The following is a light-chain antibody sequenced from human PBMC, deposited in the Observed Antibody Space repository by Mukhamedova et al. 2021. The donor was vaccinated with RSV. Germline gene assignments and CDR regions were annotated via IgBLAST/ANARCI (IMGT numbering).Light chain of an antibody. J-gene: IGLJ2*01. V-gene: IGLV3-1*01. CDR3: QAWDTTTGGV. CDR1: NLGAKY. CDR2: QDT. Sequence: ITCSGNNLGAKYTCWYQQEPGQSPVLVIFQDTKRPSGIPERFSGSNSGNTATLTISGTQAMDEADYYCQAWDTTTGGVFVGGTKLT.